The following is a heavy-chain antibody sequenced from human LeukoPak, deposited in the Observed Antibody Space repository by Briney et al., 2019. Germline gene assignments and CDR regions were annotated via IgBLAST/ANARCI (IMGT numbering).Heavy chain of an antibody. Sequence: SVKVSCKASGYTFTSYDINWVRQATGQGLEWMGRIIPILGIANYAQKFQGRVTITADKSTSTAYMELSSLRSEDTAVYYCARAHCSSTSCYAFDIWGQGTMVTVSS. J-gene: IGHJ3*02. CDR2: IIPILGIA. CDR1: GYTFTSYD. V-gene: IGHV1-69*04. D-gene: IGHD2-2*01. CDR3: ARAHCSSTSCYAFDI.